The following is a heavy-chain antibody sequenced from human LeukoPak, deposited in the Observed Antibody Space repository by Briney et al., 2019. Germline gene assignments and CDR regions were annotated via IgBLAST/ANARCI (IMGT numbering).Heavy chain of an antibody. CDR2: IYYSGST. CDR1: GGSISSSSYY. J-gene: IGHJ4*02. CDR3: ARQAARLFDY. V-gene: IGHV4-39*01. Sequence: SETLSLTCTVSGGSISSSSYYWGWIRQPPGKGLEWIGSIYYSGSTYYNPSFKSRVTISVDTSKNQFSLKLSSVTAADTAVYYCARQAARLFDYWGQGTLVTVSS. D-gene: IGHD6-6*01.